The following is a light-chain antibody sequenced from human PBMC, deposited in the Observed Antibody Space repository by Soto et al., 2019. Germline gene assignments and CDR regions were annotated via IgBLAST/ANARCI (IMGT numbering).Light chain of an antibody. V-gene: IGKV3-20*01. Sequence: EIVLTQSPGTLSLSPGERATLSCRASQTVSSTYLAWYQQKPGQTPRLLIYSASSRATGIPDRFSGSGSGTDFTLTISRLEPEDFAVYYCQQYGSSLPTFGQRTKLEFK. CDR3: QQYGSSLPT. CDR2: SAS. J-gene: IGKJ2*01. CDR1: QTVSSTY.